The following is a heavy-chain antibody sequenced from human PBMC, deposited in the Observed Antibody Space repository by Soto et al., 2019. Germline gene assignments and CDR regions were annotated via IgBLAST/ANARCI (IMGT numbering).Heavy chain of an antibody. CDR2: ISYGGST. CDR3: SREILV. CDR1: GGSINSGGYC. D-gene: IGHD2-15*01. V-gene: IGHV4-31*03. Sequence: QVQLQESGPGLVKPSQTLSLTCTVSGGSINSGGYCWCWIRQHPGKGLVWIGCISYGGSTSYNPSLKRRVTISVDTSKNQFSLKLTSVTAADTSVYYCSREILVWGQGALITVSS. J-gene: IGHJ4*02.